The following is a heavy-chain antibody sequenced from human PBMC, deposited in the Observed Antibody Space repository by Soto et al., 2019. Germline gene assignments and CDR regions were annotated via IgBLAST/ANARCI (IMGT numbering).Heavy chain of an antibody. CDR1: GFIFSQYS. V-gene: IGHV3-21*01. Sequence: PGGSLRLSCAASGFIFSQYSMNWVRQAPGKGLEWVSSISSTGALMYYADSVKGRFTISRDDADISLYLQMNSLRVEDTAVYYCARDRLARGIPVAGRIDYWGQGALVTVSS. J-gene: IGHJ4*02. CDR2: ISSTGALM. CDR3: ARDRLARGIPVAGRIDY. D-gene: IGHD6-13*01.